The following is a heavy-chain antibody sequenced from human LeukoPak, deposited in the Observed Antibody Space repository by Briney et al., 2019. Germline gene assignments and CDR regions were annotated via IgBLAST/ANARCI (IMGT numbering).Heavy chain of an antibody. CDR3: ASLSEWLSYNWFDP. V-gene: IGHV1-69*05. Sequence: ASVKVFCKASGGTFSSYAISWVRQAPGQGLEWMGGIIPIFGTANYAQKFQGRVTITTDESTSIAYMELSSLRSEDTAVYYCASLSEWLSYNWFDPWGQGTLVTVSS. CDR2: IIPIFGTA. CDR1: GGTFSSYA. J-gene: IGHJ5*02. D-gene: IGHD3-16*02.